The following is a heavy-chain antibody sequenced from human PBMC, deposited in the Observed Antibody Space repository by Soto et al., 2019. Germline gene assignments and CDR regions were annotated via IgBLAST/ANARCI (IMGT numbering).Heavy chain of an antibody. CDR1: GFTFNTYW. CDR2: IKPDGSAT. Sequence: EVQLVESGGGLVQPGGSLRLSCAASGFTFNTYWMSWVRQAPGKGLEWVDNIKPDGSATDYVDSVKGRFTISRDNANNPLFLQINSLRAEDTAVYYCARNGRWGHGTCVTVSS. J-gene: IGHJ4*01. D-gene: IGHD2-8*01. CDR3: ARNGR. V-gene: IGHV3-7*05.